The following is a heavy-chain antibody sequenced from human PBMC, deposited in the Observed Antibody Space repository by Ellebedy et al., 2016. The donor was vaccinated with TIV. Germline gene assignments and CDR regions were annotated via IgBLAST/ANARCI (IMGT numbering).Heavy chain of an antibody. J-gene: IGHJ6*02. CDR1: GYTFTGYY. CDR3: ARAPQQLYDSSGWYSWDYYYGMDV. CDR2: INPNSGGT. V-gene: IGHV1-2*02. D-gene: IGHD6-19*01. Sequence: AASVKVSCKASGYTFTGYYMHWVRQAPGQGLEWMGWINPNSGGTNYAQKFQGRVTMTRDTSISTAYMELSRLRSDDTAVYYCARAPQQLYDSSGWYSWDYYYGMDVWGQGTTVTVSS.